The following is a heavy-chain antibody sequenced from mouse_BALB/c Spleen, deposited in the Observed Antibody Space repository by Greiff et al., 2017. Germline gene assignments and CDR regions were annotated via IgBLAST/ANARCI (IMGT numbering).Heavy chain of an antibody. Sequence: LQQSGGGLVQPGGSMKLSCVASGFTFSNYWMNWVRQSPEKGLEWVAEIRLKSNNYATHYAESVKGRFTISRDDSKSSVYLQMNNLRAEDTGIYYCTRPYGKYYYAMDYWGQGTSVTVSS. CDR2: IRLKSNNYAT. V-gene: IGHV6-6*02. J-gene: IGHJ4*01. CDR3: TRPYGKYYYAMDY. D-gene: IGHD2-1*01. CDR1: GFTFSNYW.